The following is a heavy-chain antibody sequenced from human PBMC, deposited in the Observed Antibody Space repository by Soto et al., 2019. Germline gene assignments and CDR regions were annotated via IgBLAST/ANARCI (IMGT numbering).Heavy chain of an antibody. D-gene: IGHD6-19*01. CDR3: AREVGSGWYNDDFEI. Sequence: ASVKVSCKASGYTFTSYGISWVRQAPGEGLEWMGWISAYNGNTNYAQKLQGRVTTTTDTSTSTAYMELRSLRSDDTAVYYCAREVGSGWYNDDFEIWGQGTMVTVS. J-gene: IGHJ3*02. CDR1: GYTFTSYG. V-gene: IGHV1-18*01. CDR2: ISAYNGNT.